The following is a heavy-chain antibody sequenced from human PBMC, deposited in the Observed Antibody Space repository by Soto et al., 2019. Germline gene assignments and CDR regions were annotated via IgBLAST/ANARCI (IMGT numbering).Heavy chain of an antibody. CDR1: GFTFSSYG. Sequence: GGSLRLSCAASGFTFSSYGMHWVRQAPGKGLEWVAVISYDGSNKYYADSVKGRFTISRDNSKNTLYLQMNSLRAEDTAVYYCAKDKNDYSPYYFDYWGQGTLVTVSS. CDR2: ISYDGSNK. V-gene: IGHV3-30*18. J-gene: IGHJ4*02. CDR3: AKDKNDYSPYYFDY. D-gene: IGHD4-4*01.